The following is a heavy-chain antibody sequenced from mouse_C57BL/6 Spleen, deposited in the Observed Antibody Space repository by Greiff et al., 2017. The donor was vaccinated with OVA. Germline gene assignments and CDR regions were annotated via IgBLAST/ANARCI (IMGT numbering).Heavy chain of an antibody. V-gene: IGHV1-50*01. Sequence: VQLQQPGAELVKPGASVKLSCKASGYTFTSYWMQWVKQRPGQGLEWIGEIDPSYSYTYYNQKFQGKAPLTVDTASSTAYMQHSSLTSEDSAVYDCARGITTVVATRYFDYWGQGTTLTVSS. CDR1: GYTFTSYW. CDR2: IDPSYSYT. J-gene: IGHJ2*01. CDR3: ARGITTVVATRYFDY. D-gene: IGHD1-1*01.